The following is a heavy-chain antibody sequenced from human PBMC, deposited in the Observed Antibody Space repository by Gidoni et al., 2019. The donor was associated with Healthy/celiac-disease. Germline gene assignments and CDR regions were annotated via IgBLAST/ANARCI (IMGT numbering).Heavy chain of an antibody. D-gene: IGHD6-13*01. Sequence: VQLVESGGGLVQPGRSLRLSCAASGFTSDDYAMHWVRQAPGKGLEWGSGISWNSGSIGYADSVKGRFTISRDNAKNSLYLQMNSLRAEDTALYYCAKDIRSRSSWYVELDYWGQGTLVTVSS. CDR1: GFTSDDYA. CDR3: AKDIRSRSSWYVELDY. CDR2: ISWNSGSI. V-gene: IGHV3-9*02. J-gene: IGHJ4*02.